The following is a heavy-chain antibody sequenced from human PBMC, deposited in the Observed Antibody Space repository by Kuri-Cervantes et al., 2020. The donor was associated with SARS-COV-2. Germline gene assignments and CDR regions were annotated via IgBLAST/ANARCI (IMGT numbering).Heavy chain of an antibody. D-gene: IGHD2-2*02. J-gene: IGHJ4*02. CDR3: AKDLTPERYCSSTSCYTDYDFWSNYLVDY. CDR1: GFTFSSYA. V-gene: IGHV3-23*01. CDR2: ISGSGGST. Sequence: ETLSLTCAASGFTFSSYAISWVRQAPGKGLEWVSAISGSGGSTYYADSVKGRFTISRDNSKNTLYLQMNSLRAEDTAVYYCAKDLTPERYCSSTSCYTDYDFWSNYLVDYWGQGTLVTVSS.